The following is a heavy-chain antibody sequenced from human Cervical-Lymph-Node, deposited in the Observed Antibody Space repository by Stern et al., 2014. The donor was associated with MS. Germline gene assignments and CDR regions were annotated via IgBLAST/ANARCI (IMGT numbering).Heavy chain of an antibody. Sequence: VQLVESGGGVVQPGGSLRLSCSMSHITFSNSVIHWVRRAPGKGLEWVAAMSYDGFSKYYADSVKGRFTISRDSSKNTVDVQMNSLRPDDTAVYYCAREGYTSGRCGVFNVWGQGTMVTVSS. CDR3: AREGYTSGRCGVFNV. CDR2: MSYDGFSK. J-gene: IGHJ3*01. D-gene: IGHD6-19*01. CDR1: HITFSNSV. V-gene: IGHV3-30*03.